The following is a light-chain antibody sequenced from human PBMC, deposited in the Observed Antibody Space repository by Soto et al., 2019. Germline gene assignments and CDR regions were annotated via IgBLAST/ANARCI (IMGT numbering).Light chain of an antibody. J-gene: IGLJ1*01. CDR2: EVS. Sequence: QSVLTQPPSVSGSPGQSVTISCTGTSSDVGNYNRVSWYQQPPGTAPKVIIYEVSNRPSGVPDRFSGSKSDNTASLTISGLQAEDEADYYCSSYTRSSTYVFGTGTKLTVL. CDR1: SSDVGNYNR. V-gene: IGLV2-18*02. CDR3: SSYTRSSTYV.